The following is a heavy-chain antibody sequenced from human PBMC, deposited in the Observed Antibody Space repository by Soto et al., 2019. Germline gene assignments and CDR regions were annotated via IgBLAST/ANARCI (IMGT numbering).Heavy chain of an antibody. V-gene: IGHV4-59*08. Sequence: QVQLQESGPGLVKPSETLSLTCTVSGGSISSYYWSWIRQPPGKGLEWSGYIYYSGSTNYNPSLKSRVTKSVDTSKNQFSLKLSSVTAADTAVYYCARQGTSSWYWPDYWGQGTLVTVSS. J-gene: IGHJ4*02. D-gene: IGHD6-13*01. CDR3: ARQGTSSWYWPDY. CDR1: GGSISSYY. CDR2: IYYSGST.